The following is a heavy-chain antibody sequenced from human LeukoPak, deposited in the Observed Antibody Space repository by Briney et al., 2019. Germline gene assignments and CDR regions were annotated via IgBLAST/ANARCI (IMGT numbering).Heavy chain of an antibody. Sequence: SVKVSCKASGGTFSSYAISWVRQAPGQGLEWMGRIIPILGIANYAQKSQGRVTITADKSTSTAYMELSSLRSEDTAVYYCARDLLESIALDYWGQGTLVTVSS. CDR3: ARDLLESIALDY. CDR1: GGTFSSYA. J-gene: IGHJ4*02. CDR2: IIPILGIA. D-gene: IGHD6-6*01. V-gene: IGHV1-69*04.